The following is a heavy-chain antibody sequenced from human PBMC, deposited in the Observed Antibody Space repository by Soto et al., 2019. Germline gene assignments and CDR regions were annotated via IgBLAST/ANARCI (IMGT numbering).Heavy chain of an antibody. J-gene: IGHJ4*02. CDR3: ARVPLDYSNSHYFDF. D-gene: IGHD6-6*01. CDR2: IYNNRSF. Sequence: PSETLSLTCTVSGGSVISGSFYWSWIRQPPGKGLEWIGFIYNNRSFNYNPSLKSRVTISVDTSKHQFSLKLSSVTAADTAVYYCARVPLDYSNSHYFDFWGQGALVTVSS. V-gene: IGHV4-61*01. CDR1: GGSVISGSFY.